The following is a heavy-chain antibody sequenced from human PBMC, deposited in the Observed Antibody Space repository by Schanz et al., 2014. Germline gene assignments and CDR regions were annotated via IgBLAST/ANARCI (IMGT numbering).Heavy chain of an antibody. CDR3: ARSEMDRGVIWGY. V-gene: IGHV3-30*02. D-gene: IGHD3-10*01. Sequence: QVRLVESGGGVVQPGGSLRLSCAASGFTFSTTGMHWVRQAPGKGLVWVTYIRYDGINKYYVDSVKGRFTVSRDDAKNSLYLQMNSLRVEDTAVYYCARSEMDRGVIWGYWGQGTLVTVSS. CDR2: IRYDGINK. CDR1: GFTFSTTG. J-gene: IGHJ4*02.